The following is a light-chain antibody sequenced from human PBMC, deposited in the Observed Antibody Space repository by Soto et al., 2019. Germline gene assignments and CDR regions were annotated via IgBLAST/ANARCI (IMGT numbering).Light chain of an antibody. CDR2: EVR. CDR3: CSYAGTSTVV. V-gene: IGLV2-23*02. J-gene: IGLJ2*01. CDR1: SSDVGGYDL. Sequence: QSVLTQPASASGSPGQSITISCTGTSSDVGGYDLVSWYQQHPGKAPKLMIYEVRKRPSGLSDRFSGSKSGNTASLTIPGLQAEDEADYYCCSYAGTSTVVFGRGTKLTVL.